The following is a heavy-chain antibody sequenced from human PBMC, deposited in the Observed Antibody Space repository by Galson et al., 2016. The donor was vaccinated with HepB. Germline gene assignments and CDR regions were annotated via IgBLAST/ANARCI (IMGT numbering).Heavy chain of an antibody. V-gene: IGHV4-31*03. CDR1: GGSINGGYY. CDR2: IYYSGST. D-gene: IGHD2-15*01. J-gene: IGHJ6*02. CDR3: VRARYCSGDGCYSGGMDV. Sequence: TLSLTCTVSGGSINGGYYWTWIRQHPGKGLEWIGYIYYSGSTYYTPSLESRVIISVDTSQSQFSLKLSSVTAADTAVYYCVRARYCSGDGCYSGGMDVWGQGTTVAVSS.